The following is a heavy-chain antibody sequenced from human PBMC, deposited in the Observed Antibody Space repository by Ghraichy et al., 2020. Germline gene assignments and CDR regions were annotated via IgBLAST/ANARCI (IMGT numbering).Heavy chain of an antibody. CDR3: AKTDSPSCSGHNCFDY. D-gene: IGHD2-15*01. Sequence: GGSLRLSCAASGFTFNKFAMGWVRQAPGKGLEWVSVIGGSGYSTYYADSVKGRFTISRDNSKNTLYLQLSSLRAEDKAMYYCAKTDSPSCSGHNCFDYWGQGTLFTVSS. V-gene: IGHV3-23*01. J-gene: IGHJ4*02. CDR2: IGGSGYST. CDR1: GFTFNKFA.